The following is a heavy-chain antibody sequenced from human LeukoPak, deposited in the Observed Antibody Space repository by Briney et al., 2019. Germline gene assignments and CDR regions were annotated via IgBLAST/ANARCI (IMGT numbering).Heavy chain of an antibody. V-gene: IGHV4-59*08. J-gene: IGHJ3*01. Sequence: PSETLSLTCTVSGGSISSYYWNWIRQPPGKGLEWIGYIYYSGSTNYNPSLKSRVTTLVDTSKNQFSLRLSSVTVADTAVYYCAREYSSSSGRRAFDFWGQGTMVTVSS. CDR3: AREYSSSSGRRAFDF. CDR1: GGSISSYY. CDR2: IYYSGST. D-gene: IGHD6-6*01.